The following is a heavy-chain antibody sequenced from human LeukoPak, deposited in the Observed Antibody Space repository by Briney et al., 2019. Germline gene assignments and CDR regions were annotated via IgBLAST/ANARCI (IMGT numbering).Heavy chain of an antibody. CDR1: GFTFSSYE. CDR3: ARADGITGNPAFDY. V-gene: IGHV3-48*03. CDR2: ISRTGNSI. J-gene: IGHJ4*02. D-gene: IGHD1-20*01. Sequence: RPGGSLRLSCAASGFTFSSYEMNWVRQAPGKGLEWVSYISRTGNSIFYADSVKGRFTISRDNAKNSLYLQMSSLRAEDTAFYYYARADGITGNPAFDYWGQGTLVTVSS.